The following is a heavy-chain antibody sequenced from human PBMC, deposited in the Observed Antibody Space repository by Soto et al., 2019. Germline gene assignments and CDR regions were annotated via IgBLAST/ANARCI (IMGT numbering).Heavy chain of an antibody. V-gene: IGHV4-39*01. D-gene: IGHD2-15*01. Sequence: SETLSLTCTVSGGSISSSSYYWGWIRQPPGKGLEWIGSIYYSGSTYYNPSLKSRVTISVDTSKNQFSLKLSSVTAADTAVYYCARQERPGYCSGGSCYLVALFDYWGQGTLVTVSS. J-gene: IGHJ4*02. CDR1: GGSISSSSYY. CDR3: ARQERPGYCSGGSCYLVALFDY. CDR2: IYYSGST.